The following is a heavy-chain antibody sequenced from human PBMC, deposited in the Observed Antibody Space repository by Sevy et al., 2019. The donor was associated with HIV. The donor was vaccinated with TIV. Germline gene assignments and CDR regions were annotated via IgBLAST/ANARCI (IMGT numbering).Heavy chain of an antibody. Sequence: GSLRLSCAGSGFNFNIYSMSWVRQAPGKGLEWVSTLSFGCGKINYADSVKGRFIISRDDSKNTLYLQMNSLRAEDTAVYFCAREGCTRPHDYWGQGTLVTVSS. CDR2: LSFGCGKI. CDR1: GFNFNIYS. D-gene: IGHD2-8*01. CDR3: AREGCTRPHDY. V-gene: IGHV3-23*01. J-gene: IGHJ4*02.